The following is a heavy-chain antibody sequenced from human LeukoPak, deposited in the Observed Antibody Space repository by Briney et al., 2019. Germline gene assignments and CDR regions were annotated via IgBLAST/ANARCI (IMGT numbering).Heavy chain of an antibody. Sequence: GGSLRLSCAASGFXLSSYGIHWVRQAPGKGLEWVAVISYDGSNQYYADSVKGRFTISRDNSKNTLYPQMNSLRGADTAVYYCAKAHTVTTLYWFDPWGQGSLVTVSS. J-gene: IGHJ5*02. CDR3: AKAHTVTTLYWFDP. CDR2: ISYDGSNQ. CDR1: GFXLSSYG. D-gene: IGHD4-17*01. V-gene: IGHV3-30*18.